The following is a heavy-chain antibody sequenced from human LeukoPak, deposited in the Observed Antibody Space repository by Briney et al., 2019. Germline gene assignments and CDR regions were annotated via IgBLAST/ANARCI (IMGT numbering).Heavy chain of an antibody. CDR1: GFTFSSYA. J-gene: IGHJ4*02. CDR2: ISYDGSNK. V-gene: IGHV3-30-3*01. Sequence: PGGSLRLSCAASGFTFSSYAMHWVRQAPGKGLEWVAVISYDGSNKYYADPVKGRYTISRDNSKNTLYLQMNSLRAEDTAVYYCARDLTWIRWDYWGQGTLVTVSS. CDR3: ARDLTWIRWDY. D-gene: IGHD5-18*01.